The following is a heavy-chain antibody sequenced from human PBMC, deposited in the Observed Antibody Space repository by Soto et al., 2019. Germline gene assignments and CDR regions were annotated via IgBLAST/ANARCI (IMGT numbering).Heavy chain of an antibody. Sequence: QVQLQESGPGLVKPSQTLSLTCTVSGGSISSGGYYWSWIRQHPGKGLEWIGYIYYSGSTYYNQSLKSRVTISVDTSKNQFSLKLRSVTAAATAVYYCARWVLGGYTATDAFDIWGQGTMVTVSS. CDR3: ARWVLGGYTATDAFDI. CDR1: GGSISSGGYY. CDR2: IYYSGST. D-gene: IGHD5-18*01. V-gene: IGHV4-31*03. J-gene: IGHJ3*02.